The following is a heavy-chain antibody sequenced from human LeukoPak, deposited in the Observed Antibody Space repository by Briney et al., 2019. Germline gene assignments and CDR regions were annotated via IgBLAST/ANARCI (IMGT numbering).Heavy chain of an antibody. CDR1: GFTFNVHW. V-gene: IGHV3-7*01. CDR2: IKQNGSDT. CDR3: ADPGAGY. Sequence: PGGSLRLSCAATGFTFNVHWMAWVRQAPGKGLEWVANIKQNGSDTSYLDSVKGRFTISRDNAKSSIYLQMNSLRVEDTAVYYCADPGAGYWGQGLLVTVSS. D-gene: IGHD4-17*01. J-gene: IGHJ4*02.